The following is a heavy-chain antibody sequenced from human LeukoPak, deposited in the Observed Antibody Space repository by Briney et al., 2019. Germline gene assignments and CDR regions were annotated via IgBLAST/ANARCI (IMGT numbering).Heavy chain of an antibody. Sequence: GGSLRLSCAASGFTFSSYWMSWVRQAPGKGLEWVANIKQDGSEKYYADSVKGRFTISRDNARNSVYLQMNSLRVEDTAVYYCARDPVEWELLLDYWGQGTLVTVSS. D-gene: IGHD1-26*01. V-gene: IGHV3-7*01. J-gene: IGHJ4*02. CDR2: IKQDGSEK. CDR1: GFTFSSYW. CDR3: ARDPVEWELLLDY.